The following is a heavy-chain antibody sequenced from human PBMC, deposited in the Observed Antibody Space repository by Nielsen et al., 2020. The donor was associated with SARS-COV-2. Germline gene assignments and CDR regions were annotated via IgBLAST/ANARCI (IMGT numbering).Heavy chain of an antibody. CDR1: GYSFTNYW. CDR2: IYTTDSDT. D-gene: IGHD2-15*01. Sequence: GESLKISCKAYGYSFTNYWIGWVRQLPGKGLEWMGIIYTTDSDTRYSPSFQGQVIISADKSITTAYLQWSSLKASDTAMYYCTTWRLGSGEPGNSWGQGTLVTVSS. CDR3: TTWRLGSGEPGNS. V-gene: IGHV5-51*01. J-gene: IGHJ5*02.